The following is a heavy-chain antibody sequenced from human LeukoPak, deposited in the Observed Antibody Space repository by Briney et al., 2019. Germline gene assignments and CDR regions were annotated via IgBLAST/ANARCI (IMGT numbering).Heavy chain of an antibody. CDR1: GFTFSDYY. CDR3: AELGITMIGGV. D-gene: IGHD3-10*02. CDR2: ISSSGSIF. V-gene: IGHV3-11*04. Sequence: GGSLRLSCAASGFTFSDYYMSWIRQAPGKGLEWVSYISSSGSIFYYADSMKGRFTISRDNAKNSLYLQMNSLRAEDTAVYYCAELGITMIGGVWGKGTTVTISS. J-gene: IGHJ6*04.